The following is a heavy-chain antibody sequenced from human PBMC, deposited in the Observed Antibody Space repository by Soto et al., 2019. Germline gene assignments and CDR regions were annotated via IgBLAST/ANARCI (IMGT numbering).Heavy chain of an antibody. CDR3: ARDRMEISDENYYYYYGMDV. CDR2: ISSSGSTI. D-gene: IGHD2-8*01. Sequence: PGGSLRLSCAASGFTFSSYEMNWVRQAPGKGLEWVSYISSSGSTIYYADSVKGRFTISRDNAKNSLYLQMNSLRAEDTAVYYCARDRMEISDENYYYYYGMDVWGQGTTVTVS. J-gene: IGHJ6*02. V-gene: IGHV3-48*03. CDR1: GFTFSSYE.